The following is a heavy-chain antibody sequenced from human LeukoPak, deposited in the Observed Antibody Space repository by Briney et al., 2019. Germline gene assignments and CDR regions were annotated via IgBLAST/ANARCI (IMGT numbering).Heavy chain of an antibody. V-gene: IGHV3-9*01. CDR3: AKDSTVRGAPADAFDI. J-gene: IGHJ3*02. D-gene: IGHD3-10*01. CDR2: ISWNSGSI. CDR1: GFTFDDYA. Sequence: GRSLRLSCAASGFTFDDYAMHWVRQAPGKGLEWVSGISWNSGSIGYADSVKGRFTISRDNAKNSLYLQMNSLRAEDTALYYCAKDSTVRGAPADAFDIWGQGTMVTVS.